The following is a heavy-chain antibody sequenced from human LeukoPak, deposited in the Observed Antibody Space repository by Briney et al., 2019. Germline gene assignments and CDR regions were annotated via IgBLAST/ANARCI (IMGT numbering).Heavy chain of an antibody. D-gene: IGHD2-8*01. J-gene: IGHJ2*01. CDR2: IGGNGGST. CDR1: RFTFSNYA. CDR3: VRGILMVYVTYWYFDL. V-gene: IGHV3-23*01. Sequence: PGGSLRLSCAASRFTFSNYAMSWVRQAPGKGLEWVSAIGGNGGSTYYADSVKGRFTISRDNSKDTLYLQMNGLRAEDTAVYYCVRGILMVYVTYWYFDLWGRGTLVTVSS.